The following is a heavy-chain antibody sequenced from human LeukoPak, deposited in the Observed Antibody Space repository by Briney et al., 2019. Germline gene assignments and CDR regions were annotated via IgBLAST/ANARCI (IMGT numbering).Heavy chain of an antibody. V-gene: IGHV4-59*08. CDR1: GGSISSYY. CDR2: IYYSGST. J-gene: IGHJ5*02. D-gene: IGHD2-15*01. CDR3: ARARCSGGSCYWRVSWFDP. Sequence: SETLSLTCIASGGSISSYYWSWIRQPPGKGLEWIGCIYYSGSTTYNPSFKSRVTISVDTSKNQFSLKLSSVTAADTAVYYCARARCSGGSCYWRVSWFDPWGQETLVSVSS.